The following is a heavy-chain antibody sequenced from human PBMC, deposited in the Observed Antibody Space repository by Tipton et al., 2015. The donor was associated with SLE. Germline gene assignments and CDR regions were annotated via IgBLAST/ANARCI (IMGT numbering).Heavy chain of an antibody. J-gene: IGHJ4*02. CDR2: VYYSGNT. V-gene: IGHV4-30-4*08. CDR1: GDSTSNVNYY. D-gene: IGHD4-11*01. Sequence: TLSLTCTVSGDSTSNVNYYWNWLRQRPGKGLEWIGYVYYSGNTLYNPSLRSRVTMSLDTSKNQFSLKLRSLTAADSAMYFCARMDYSQFQLLYFESWGQGILVTVSS. CDR3: ARMDYSQFQLLYFES.